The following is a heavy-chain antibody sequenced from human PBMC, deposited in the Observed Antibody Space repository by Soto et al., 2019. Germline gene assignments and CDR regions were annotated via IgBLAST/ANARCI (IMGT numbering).Heavy chain of an antibody. CDR3: ARGGAKYYYDSSGYFDY. CDR1: GGSISSGDYY. J-gene: IGHJ4*02. Sequence: SETLPLTCTVSGGSISSGDYYWSWIRQPPGKGLEWIGYIYYSGSTYYNPSLKSRVTISVDTSKNQFSLKLSSVTAADTAVYYCARGGAKYYYDSSGYFDYWGQGTLVTVSS. CDR2: IYYSGST. V-gene: IGHV4-30-4*01. D-gene: IGHD3-22*01.